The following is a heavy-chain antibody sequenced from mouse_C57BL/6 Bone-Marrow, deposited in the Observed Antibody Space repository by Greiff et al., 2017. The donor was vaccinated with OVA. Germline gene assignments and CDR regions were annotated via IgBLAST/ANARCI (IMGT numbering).Heavy chain of an antibody. CDR1: GYTFTSYG. CDR3: ARSGFYYYGSSYLAWFAY. Sequence: VQLQQSGAELARPGASVKLSCKASGYTFTSYGISWVKQRTGQGLEWIGEIYPRSGKTYYNEKFKGKATLTADKSSSTAYMELRSLTSEVSAVYFCARSGFYYYGSSYLAWFAYWGQGTLVTVSA. D-gene: IGHD1-1*01. CDR2: IYPRSGKT. V-gene: IGHV1-81*01. J-gene: IGHJ3*01.